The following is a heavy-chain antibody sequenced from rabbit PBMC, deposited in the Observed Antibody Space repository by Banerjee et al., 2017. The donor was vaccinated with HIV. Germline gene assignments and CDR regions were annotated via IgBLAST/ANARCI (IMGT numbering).Heavy chain of an antibody. CDR2: IDTGSRGNT. V-gene: IGHV1S40*01. J-gene: IGHJ3*01. Sequence: QQLEESGGDLVKPGASLTLTCTASGFSISGSYIMCWARQAPGKGLEWIACIDTGSRGNTYYANWAKGRFTISKTSSTTVTLQMTSLTAADTATYFCARNYYSVSYVLYVLEMWGQGTLVTVS. CDR3: ARNYYSVSYVLYVLEM. D-gene: IGHD6-1*01. CDR1: GFSISGSYI.